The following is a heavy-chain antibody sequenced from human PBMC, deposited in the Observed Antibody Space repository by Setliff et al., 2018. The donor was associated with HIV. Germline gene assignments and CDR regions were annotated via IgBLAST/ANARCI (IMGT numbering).Heavy chain of an antibody. J-gene: IGHJ6*03. Sequence: GASVKVSCKASATFTNVDIHWLRRATGQGLEWMGWMNPNSGVSGYALKFQARVTRTRDTSISTAYMELSSRTSEDTAVYYCARDVYFTFSEEVIRHYLDVWGKGTTVTVSS. CDR2: MNPNSGVS. D-gene: IGHD3-3*01. CDR3: ARDVYFTFSEEVIRHYLDV. V-gene: IGHV1-8*01. CDR1: ATFTNVD.